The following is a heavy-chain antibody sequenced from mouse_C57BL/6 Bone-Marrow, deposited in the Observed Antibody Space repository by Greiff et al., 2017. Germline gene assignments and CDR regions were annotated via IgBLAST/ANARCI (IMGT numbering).Heavy chain of an antibody. Sequence: VQLQQSGPELVKPGASVKMSCKASGYTFTDYYMHWVKQSHGKSLEWIGYIYPNNGGNGYNQKFKGKATLTVDKSSSTAYMERRSLTSEDSAVFYCARIGLCQAWFAYWGQGTLVTVSA. CDR3: ARIGLCQAWFAY. V-gene: IGHV1-34*01. D-gene: IGHD3-3*01. J-gene: IGHJ3*01. CDR1: GYTFTDYY. CDR2: IYPNNGGN.